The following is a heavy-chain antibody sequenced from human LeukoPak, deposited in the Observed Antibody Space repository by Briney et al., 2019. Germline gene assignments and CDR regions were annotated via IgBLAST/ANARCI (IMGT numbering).Heavy chain of an antibody. CDR1: GGTFSSYA. J-gene: IGHJ4*02. V-gene: IGHV1-24*01. Sequence: ASVKVSCKASGGTFSSYAINWVRQAPGKGLEWMGGFDPEDGETIYAQKFQGRVTMTEDTSTDTAYMELSSLRSEDTAVYYCATEGIIYHSSYFDYWGQGTLVTVSS. CDR3: ATEGIIYHSSYFDY. CDR2: FDPEDGET. D-gene: IGHD2-2*01.